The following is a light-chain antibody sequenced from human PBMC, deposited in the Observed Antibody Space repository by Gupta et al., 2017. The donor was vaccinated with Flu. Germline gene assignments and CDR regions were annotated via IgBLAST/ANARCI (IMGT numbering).Light chain of an antibody. Sequence: AIQLTQAPFSLSASVGGRVTSSCRASQGIRNDLGWYQQKPGRAPKLLIYAASSLQSGVPSRFSGSGSGTDFTLTISSLQPEDFATYYCLQDYNYPLTFGEGTKVEIK. J-gene: IGKJ4*01. V-gene: IGKV1-6*01. CDR1: QGIRND. CDR3: LQDYNYPLT. CDR2: AAS.